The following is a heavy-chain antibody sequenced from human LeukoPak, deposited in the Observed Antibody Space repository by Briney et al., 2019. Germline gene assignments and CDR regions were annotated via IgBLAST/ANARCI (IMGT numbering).Heavy chain of an antibody. Sequence: ASVTVSCKASGYTFTSYGISWVRQAPGQGLEWMGWISAYNGNTNYAQKLQGRVTMTTDTSTSTAYMELRSLRSDDTAVYYCAREYNSLYYFDYWGQGTLVTVSS. CDR2: ISAYNGNT. CDR3: AREYNSLYYFDY. CDR1: GYTFTSYG. D-gene: IGHD1-20*01. J-gene: IGHJ4*02. V-gene: IGHV1-18*01.